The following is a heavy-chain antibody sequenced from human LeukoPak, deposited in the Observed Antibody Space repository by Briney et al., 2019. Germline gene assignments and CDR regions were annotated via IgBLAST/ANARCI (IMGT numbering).Heavy chain of an antibody. V-gene: IGHV3-7*03. Sequence: GGSLKLSCAASGFTFSSYWMSWVRQAPGKGLEWVANIKQDGSEKCYVDSVKGRFTISRDNAKNSPYLQMNSLRAEDTAVYYCAREGIVLMVYADPFDYWGQGTLVTVSS. D-gene: IGHD2-8*01. CDR2: IKQDGSEK. CDR1: GFTFSSYW. CDR3: AREGIVLMVYADPFDY. J-gene: IGHJ4*02.